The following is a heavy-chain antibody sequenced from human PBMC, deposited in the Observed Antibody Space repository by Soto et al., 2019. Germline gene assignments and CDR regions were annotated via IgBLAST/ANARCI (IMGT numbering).Heavy chain of an antibody. CDR3: ATTPLGSHWFDP. CDR2: INAGNGNT. J-gene: IGHJ5*02. CDR1: GYTFTSYA. Sequence: QVQLVQSGAEEKKPGASVKVSCKASGYTFTSYAMQWVRQAPGQRLEWMGWINAGNGNTKYSQKFQGRVTITRDTSASTAYMELSSLRSEDTAVYYCATTPLGSHWFDPWGQGTLVTVSS. V-gene: IGHV1-3*05. D-gene: IGHD3-16*01.